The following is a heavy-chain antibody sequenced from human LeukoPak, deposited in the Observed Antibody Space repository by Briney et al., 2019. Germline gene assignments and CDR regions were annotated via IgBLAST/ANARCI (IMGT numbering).Heavy chain of an antibody. V-gene: IGHV1-46*01. CDR3: ARSYCSSTSCYTQVHFDY. D-gene: IGHD2-2*02. CDR2: INPSGGST. J-gene: IGHJ4*02. CDR1: GYTCTSYY. Sequence: GASVKVSCKASGYTCTSYYMHWVRQPPGQGLEWMGIINPSGGSTSYAQKFQGRVTMTRDTATSTVYMELSSLRSEDTAVYYCARSYCSSTSCYTQVHFDYWGQGTLVTVSS.